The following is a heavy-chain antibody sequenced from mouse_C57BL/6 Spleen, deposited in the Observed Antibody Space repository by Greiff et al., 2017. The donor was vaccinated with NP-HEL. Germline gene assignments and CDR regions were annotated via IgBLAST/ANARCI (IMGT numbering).Heavy chain of an antibody. J-gene: IGHJ1*03. V-gene: IGHV5-12*01. CDR2: ISNGGGST. D-gene: IGHD2-1*01. Sequence: EVKVVESGGGLVQPGGSLKLSCAASGFTFSDYYMYWVRQTPEKRLEWVAYISNGGGSTYYTDTVKGRFTISRDNAKNTLYLQMSRLKSQNTAMYYCARPVYYYYGYFDVWGTETTVTVSS. CDR3: ARPVYYYYGYFDV. CDR1: GFTFSDYY.